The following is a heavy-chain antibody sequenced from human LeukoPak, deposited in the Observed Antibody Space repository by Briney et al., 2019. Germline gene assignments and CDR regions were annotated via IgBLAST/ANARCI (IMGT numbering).Heavy chain of an antibody. D-gene: IGHD6-19*01. V-gene: IGHV3-23*01. CDR2: ISRSTETT. CDR3: AKRAAVSGVVGPFDY. J-gene: IGHJ4*02. CDR1: GYPFNSFA. Sequence: PGGSLRLSCAVSGYPFNSFALSWVRQAPGKGLEWVSSISRSTETTLYADSVKGRFTISRDNSKSTGFLQMNNLRAEDTAIYYCAKRAAVSGVVGPFDYWGQGTLVTVSP.